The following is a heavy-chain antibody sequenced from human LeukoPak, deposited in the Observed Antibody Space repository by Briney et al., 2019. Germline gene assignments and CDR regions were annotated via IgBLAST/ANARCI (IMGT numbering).Heavy chain of an antibody. Sequence: GGSLRLSCAASGFTFSKYAMNWIRQAPGRGLEWVSTISGSGGNTYYADSVKGRFSISRDNSKNTLYLRMNSLRAEDTAVYYCAKNREYSDYDSDYWGQGILVTVSS. D-gene: IGHD5-12*01. V-gene: IGHV3-23*01. CDR1: GFTFSKYA. CDR3: AKNREYSDYDSDY. J-gene: IGHJ4*02. CDR2: ISGSGGNT.